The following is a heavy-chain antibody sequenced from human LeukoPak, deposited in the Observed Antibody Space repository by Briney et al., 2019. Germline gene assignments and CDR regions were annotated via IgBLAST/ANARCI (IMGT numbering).Heavy chain of an antibody. CDR1: GFTFSSYA. Sequence: GGSLRLSCAASGFTFSSYAMHWVRQAPGKGLEWVAVISYDGSNKYYADSVKGRFTISRDNSKNTLYPQMNSLRAEDTAVYYCARAQKLRYFDWLLLYWGQGTLVTVSS. J-gene: IGHJ4*02. CDR3: ARAQKLRYFDWLLLY. D-gene: IGHD3-9*01. V-gene: IGHV3-30*04. CDR2: ISYDGSNK.